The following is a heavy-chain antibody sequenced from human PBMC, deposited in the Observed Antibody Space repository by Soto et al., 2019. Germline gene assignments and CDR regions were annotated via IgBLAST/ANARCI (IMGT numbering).Heavy chain of an antibody. J-gene: IGHJ5*02. CDR3: ARHPVPIVVVEQKVDWYEP. V-gene: IGHV1-2*04. D-gene: IGHD3-22*01. CDR1: GYTFTGYY. CDR2: INPNSGGT. Sequence: ASVKVSCKASGYTFTGYYMHWVRQAPGQGLEWMGWINPNSGGTNYAQKFQGWVTMTRDTSISTAYMELSRLRSDDTAVYYCARHPVPIVVVEQKVDWYEPWSQGSLVTVSS.